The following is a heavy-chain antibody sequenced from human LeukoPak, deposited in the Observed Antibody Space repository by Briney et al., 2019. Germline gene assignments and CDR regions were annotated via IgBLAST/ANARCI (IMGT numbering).Heavy chain of an antibody. V-gene: IGHV3-23*01. CDR1: GFTFSSYA. CDR3: AKTVDYGVETTYYFDY. Sequence: PGGSLRLSCAASGFTFSSYAMSWVRQAPGKGLEWVSAISGSGGSTYYADSVKGRFTISGDNSKNTLYLQMNSLRAEDTAVYYCAKTVDYGVETTYYFDYWGQGTLVTVSS. CDR2: ISGSGGST. J-gene: IGHJ4*02. D-gene: IGHD4-17*01.